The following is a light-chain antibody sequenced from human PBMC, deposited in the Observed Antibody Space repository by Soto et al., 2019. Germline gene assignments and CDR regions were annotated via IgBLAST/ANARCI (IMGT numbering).Light chain of an antibody. CDR2: AAS. V-gene: IGKV1-39*01. Sequence: DIQMTQSPSSLSASVEDRVIITCRASQSISNHLNWYQQKPGKAPKLLIFAASSLQSGVPSRFSGSRSGPDFTLTITSLQPEDVATYYCQQSYSSPPTFGQGNKVESK. CDR1: QSISNH. J-gene: IGKJ1*01. CDR3: QQSYSSPPT.